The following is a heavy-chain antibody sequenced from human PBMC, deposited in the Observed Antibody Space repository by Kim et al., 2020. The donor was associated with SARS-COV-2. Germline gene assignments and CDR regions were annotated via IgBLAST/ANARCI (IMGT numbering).Heavy chain of an antibody. CDR3: ARGQKGYCSGGSCYPLSH. CDR2: INHSGST. D-gene: IGHD2-15*01. Sequence: SETLSLTCAVYGGSFSGYYWSWIRQPPGKGLEWIGEINHSGSTNYNPSLKSRVTISVDTSKNQFSLKLSSMTAADTAVYYCARGQKGYCSGGSCYPLSHWGQGTLVTVSS. J-gene: IGHJ4*02. V-gene: IGHV4-34*01. CDR1: GGSFSGYY.